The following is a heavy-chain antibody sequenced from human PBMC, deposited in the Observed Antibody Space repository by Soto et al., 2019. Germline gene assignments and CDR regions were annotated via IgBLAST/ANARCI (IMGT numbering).Heavy chain of an antibody. CDR3: ARDISFKFDY. V-gene: IGHV6-1*01. Sequence: SQTLSLTCAISGDSISSNTAAWNWIRQSPSRGLEWLGRTYYRSKWYNEYAVSVKSRITINPDTSKNQFSLQLDSVTPEDTAVYSRARDISFKFDYWGQGSLVTVSP. CDR1: GDSISSNTAA. CDR2: TYYRSKWYN. J-gene: IGHJ4*02. D-gene: IGHD3-3*02.